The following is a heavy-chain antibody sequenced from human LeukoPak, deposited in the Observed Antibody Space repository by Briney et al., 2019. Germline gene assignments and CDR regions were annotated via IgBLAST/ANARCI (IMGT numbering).Heavy chain of an antibody. CDR1: GFTFDDYA. CDR3: AKLDSSSWPNDY. CDR2: ISWNSGSI. D-gene: IGHD6-13*01. J-gene: IGHJ4*02. V-gene: IGHV3-9*01. Sequence: GGSLRLSCAASGFTFDDYAMHWVRQAPGKGLEWVSGISWNSGSIGYADSVKGRFTISRDNAKNSLYLQVNSLRAEDTALYYCAKLDSSSWPNDYWGQGTLVTVSS.